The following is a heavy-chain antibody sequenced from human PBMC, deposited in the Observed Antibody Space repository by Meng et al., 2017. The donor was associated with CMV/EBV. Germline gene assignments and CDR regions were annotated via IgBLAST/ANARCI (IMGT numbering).Heavy chain of an antibody. CDR3: ARVTDFWSTPWGFDP. V-gene: IGHV1-2*02. CDR2: INANSGGT. Sequence: ASVKVSCKASGYTFTSYDINWVRQATGQGLGWMGWINANSGGTNYAVKFQGRVTMTRDTSITTAYMELSRLRSDDTAVYYCARVTDFWSTPWGFDPWGQGTLVTVSS. J-gene: IGHJ5*01. CDR1: GYTFTSYD. D-gene: IGHD3-3*01.